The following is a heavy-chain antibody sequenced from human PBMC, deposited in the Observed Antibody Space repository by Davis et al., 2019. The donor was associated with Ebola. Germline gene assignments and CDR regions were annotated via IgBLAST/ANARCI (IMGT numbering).Heavy chain of an antibody. CDR1: GFTFSSYG. Sequence: PGGSLRLSCAASGFTFSSYGMHWVRQAPGKGLEWVAFIRYDGSNKYYADSVKGRFTISRDNSKNTLYLQMNSLRAEDTAVYYCAKASNLYERSAYYGYWGQGTLVTVSS. CDR3: AKASNLYERSAYYGY. D-gene: IGHD3-22*01. J-gene: IGHJ4*02. CDR2: IRYDGSNK. V-gene: IGHV3-30*02.